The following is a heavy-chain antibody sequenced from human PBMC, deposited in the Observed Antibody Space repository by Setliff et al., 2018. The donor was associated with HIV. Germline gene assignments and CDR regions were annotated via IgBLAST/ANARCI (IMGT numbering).Heavy chain of an antibody. CDR3: VRHHDSDFSGDPDWFDP. D-gene: IGHD2-15*01. V-gene: IGHV4-34*01. CDR2: INDSGTT. Sequence: KPSETLSLTCAVYDGSLSSYYWSWIRQSTGKGLEWIGEINDSGTTNYNPSLESRVTMLIDMSKNQLSLKLSSVTAADTAVYYCVRHHDSDFSGDPDWFDPWGQGILVTVSS. CDR1: DGSLSSYY. J-gene: IGHJ5*02.